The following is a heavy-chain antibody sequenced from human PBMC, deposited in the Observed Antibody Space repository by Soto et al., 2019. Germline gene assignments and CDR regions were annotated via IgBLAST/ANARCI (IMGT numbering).Heavy chain of an antibody. J-gene: IGHJ4*02. Sequence: AGTLALTCAVSGGPISSYYWSWISQPAGKGMEWIARIHTTDGTNYNPSLKNRGTMSINASNKQFSLKLSSLLAADTAVYYCARTLSSAAGLYFDSWGQGTPVTVSS. CDR3: ARTLSSAAGLYFDS. D-gene: IGHD2-2*01. CDR2: IHTTDGT. CDR1: GGPISSYY. V-gene: IGHV4-4*07.